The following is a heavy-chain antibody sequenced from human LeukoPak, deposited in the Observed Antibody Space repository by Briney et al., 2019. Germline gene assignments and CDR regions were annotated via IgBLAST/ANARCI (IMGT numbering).Heavy chain of an antibody. Sequence: ASVKVSCKASGYTFTSYAIHWVRQAPGQRLEWMGWINAGNGQTKYSQKFQRRVTITRDTSASTAYMELSSLRSEDTAVYYCARPGVVEMATIGFDYWGQGTLVTVSS. D-gene: IGHD5-24*01. CDR2: INAGNGQT. V-gene: IGHV1-3*01. CDR3: ARPGVVEMATIGFDY. J-gene: IGHJ4*02. CDR1: GYTFTSYA.